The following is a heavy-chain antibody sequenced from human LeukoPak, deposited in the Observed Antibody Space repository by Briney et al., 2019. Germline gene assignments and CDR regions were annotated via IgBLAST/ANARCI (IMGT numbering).Heavy chain of an antibody. CDR2: IYYSGST. Sequence: SETLSLTCTVSGGSISSYYWSWIRQPPGKGLEWVGYIYYSGSTHSNPSLKSRVTISVNTSKNQFSLKLSSVTAADTALYYCARGFTLFDPWGQGTLVTVSS. D-gene: IGHD2/OR15-2a*01. CDR1: GGSISSYY. CDR3: ARGFTLFDP. J-gene: IGHJ5*02. V-gene: IGHV4-59*01.